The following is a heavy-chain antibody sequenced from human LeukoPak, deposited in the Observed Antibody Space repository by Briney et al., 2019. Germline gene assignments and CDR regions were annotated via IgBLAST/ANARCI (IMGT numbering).Heavy chain of an antibody. CDR1: GYTFTSYD. D-gene: IGHD4-17*01. CDR3: ARGYSTVTRGWFDP. V-gene: IGHV1-8*01. CDR2: MNPNSGNT. J-gene: IGHJ5*02. Sequence: ASVKVSCKASGYTFTSYDFNWVRQATGQGLEWMGWMNPNSGNTGYAQQFQGRVTMTRNTSISTAYMELSSLRSEDTAVYYCARGYSTVTRGWFDPWGQGTLVAVSS.